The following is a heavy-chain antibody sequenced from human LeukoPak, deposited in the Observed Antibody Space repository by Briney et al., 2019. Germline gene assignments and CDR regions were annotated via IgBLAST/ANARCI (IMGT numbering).Heavy chain of an antibody. J-gene: IGHJ4*02. CDR1: RFTFSDYG. Sequence: SGGSLRLSCAASRFTFSDYGMSWVRQAPGKGLEWVSTISSGGVDTYFADSVKGRFTISRDNSKNTLYLQINSLRAEDTAIYYCAKTTSWYYFDYWGQGTLVTVSS. CDR2: ISSGGVDT. D-gene: IGHD1-14*01. V-gene: IGHV3-23*01. CDR3: AKTTSWYYFDY.